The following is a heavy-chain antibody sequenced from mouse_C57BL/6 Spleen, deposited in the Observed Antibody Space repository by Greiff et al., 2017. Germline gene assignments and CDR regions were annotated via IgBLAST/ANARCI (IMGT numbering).Heavy chain of an antibody. J-gene: IGHJ3*01. V-gene: IGHV5-6*01. CDR3: ARQMIYYGNPAWFAY. CDR2: ISSGGSYT. Sequence: EVKLMDSGGDLVKPGGSLKLSCAASGFTFSSYGMSWVRQTPDKRLEWVATISSGGSYTYYPDSVKGRFTISRDNAKNTLYLQMSSLKSEDTAMYYCARQMIYYGNPAWFAYWGQGTLVTVSA. CDR1: GFTFSSYG. D-gene: IGHD2-1*01.